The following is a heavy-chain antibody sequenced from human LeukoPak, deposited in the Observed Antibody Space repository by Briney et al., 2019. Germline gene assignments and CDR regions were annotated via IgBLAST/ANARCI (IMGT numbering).Heavy chain of an antibody. CDR1: GYTFTSYG. CDR2: ISPYNGNT. CDR3: ARVRITMVRGVTVSAGYYFDY. V-gene: IGHV1-18*01. J-gene: IGHJ4*02. Sequence: ASVKVSCKASGYTFTSYGISWVRQAPGQGPEWMGWISPYNGNTNIAQKFQGRVTMTTDTSTSTAYMELRSLRSDDTAVYYCARVRITMVRGVTVSAGYYFDYWGQGTLVTVSS. D-gene: IGHD3-10*01.